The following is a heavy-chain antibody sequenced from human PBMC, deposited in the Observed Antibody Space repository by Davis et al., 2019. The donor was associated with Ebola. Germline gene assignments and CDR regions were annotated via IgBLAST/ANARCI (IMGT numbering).Heavy chain of an antibody. CDR1: GGSISSGGYS. CDR3: ARGQRYYGSGRWNY. V-gene: IGHV4-30-2*03. CDR2: IYYSGST. D-gene: IGHD3-10*01. J-gene: IGHJ4*02. Sequence: MPSETLSLTCAVSGGSISSGGYSWSWIRQPPGKGLEWIGSIYYSGSTYYNPSLKSRVTISVDTSKNQFSLKLSSVTAADTAVYYCARGQRYYGSGRWNYWGQGTLVTVSS.